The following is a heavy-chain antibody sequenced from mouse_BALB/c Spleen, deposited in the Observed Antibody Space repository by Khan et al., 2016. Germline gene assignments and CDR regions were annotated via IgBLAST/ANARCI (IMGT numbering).Heavy chain of an antibody. Sequence: EVKLLESGGGLVQPGGSLKLSCAASGFDFSRYWMSWVRQAPGKGLEWIGEINPDSSTINYTPXLKDKFIISRDNAKNTLYLQMSKVRSEDTALYYCARPNDGYFTSWFAYWGQGTLVTVSA. V-gene: IGHV4-1*02. CDR3: ARPNDGYFTSWFAY. D-gene: IGHD2-3*01. J-gene: IGHJ3*01. CDR2: INPDSSTI. CDR1: GFDFSRYW.